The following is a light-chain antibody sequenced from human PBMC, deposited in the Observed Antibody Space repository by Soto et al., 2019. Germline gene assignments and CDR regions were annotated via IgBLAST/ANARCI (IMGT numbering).Light chain of an antibody. CDR3: QQYYDWPIT. CDR2: GAS. Sequence: EIVMTQSPATLSVSPVERATLSCRASQSISTNLAWYHQKPGQAPRLLIYGASTRATGIPARFSGSGSGTEFTLTISSLQSGDFAVYYCQQYYDWPITFGQGTRLEIK. V-gene: IGKV3-15*01. CDR1: QSISTN. J-gene: IGKJ5*01.